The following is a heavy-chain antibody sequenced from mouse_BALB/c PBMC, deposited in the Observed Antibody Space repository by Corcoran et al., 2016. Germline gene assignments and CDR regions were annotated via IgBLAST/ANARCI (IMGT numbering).Heavy chain of an antibody. D-gene: IGHD2-10*02. CDR3: ARGREYGNPFAY. Sequence: EVQLQQSGPELVKPGASVTISCKTSGYTFTEYTMHCVKQSHGKSLEWIGGINPNNGGTSYNQKFKGKATLTVDKSSSTAYMELRSLTSEDSAVYFCARGREYGNPFAYWGQGTLVTVSA. J-gene: IGHJ3*01. CDR2: INPNNGGT. CDR1: GYTFTEYT. V-gene: IGHV1-18*01.